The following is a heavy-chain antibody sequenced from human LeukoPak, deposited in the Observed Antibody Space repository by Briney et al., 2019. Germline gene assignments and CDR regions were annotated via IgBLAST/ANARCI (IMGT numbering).Heavy chain of an antibody. CDR1: GGSISSGSYS. J-gene: IGHJ4*02. CDR3: ARDSRPSPYYYDSSGYYSLHFDY. D-gene: IGHD3-22*01. CDR2: IYTSGST. Sequence: SETLSLTCTVSGGSISSGSYSWSWIRQPAGKGLEWIGRIYTSGSTYYNPSLKSRVTISVDTSKNQFSLKLSSVTAADKAVYYCARDSRPSPYYYDSSGYYSLHFDYWGQGTLVTVSS. V-gene: IGHV4-61*02.